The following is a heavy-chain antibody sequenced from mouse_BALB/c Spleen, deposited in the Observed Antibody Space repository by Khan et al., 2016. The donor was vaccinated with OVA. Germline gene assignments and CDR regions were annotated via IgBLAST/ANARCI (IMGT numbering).Heavy chain of an antibody. J-gene: IGHJ1*01. CDR2: INTYTGEP. V-gene: IGHV9-1*02. CDR3: ARGASYVYFDV. CDR1: GYTFTNYG. D-gene: IGHD1-1*01. Sequence: QIQLVQSGPELKKPGETVKISCKASGYTFTNYGMNWVKQAPGKGLKWMGWINTYTGEPTYTDDFKGRFAFSLETSASTAYLQINNLKNDDMSTYFCARGASYVYFDVWGAGTTVTVSS.